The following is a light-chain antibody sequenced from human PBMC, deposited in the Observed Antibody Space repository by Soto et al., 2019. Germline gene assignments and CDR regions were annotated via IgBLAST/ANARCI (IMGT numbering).Light chain of an antibody. Sequence: QSALTQPASVSGSPGQSITISCTGTSSDVGGYNYVSWYQQHPGKAPKLMIYDVSNRPSGVSNRFSGSKSGNTASLTISGLQAEDEADYYCSSYTSSSTLGFGGGTKATVL. CDR3: SSYTSSSTLG. V-gene: IGLV2-14*01. CDR1: SSDVGGYNY. CDR2: DVS. J-gene: IGLJ3*02.